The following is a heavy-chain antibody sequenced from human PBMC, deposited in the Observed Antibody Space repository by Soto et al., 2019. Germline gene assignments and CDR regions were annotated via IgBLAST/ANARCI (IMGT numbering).Heavy chain of an antibody. D-gene: IGHD3-10*01. V-gene: IGHV3-15*01. J-gene: IGHJ1*01. Sequence: EVQLEESGGGLVKPGGSLTLSCVASGFTFSDAWMSWVRQAPGKGLEWVGRIKSKTDGGTIDYAAPVKGRFTISRHDSRNRLYLEINSLKTEDTAVYYCAVHSTTWFRDYFQNWGQGTLVTVSS. CDR1: GFTFSDAW. CDR3: AVHSTTWFRDYFQN. CDR2: IKSKTDGGTI.